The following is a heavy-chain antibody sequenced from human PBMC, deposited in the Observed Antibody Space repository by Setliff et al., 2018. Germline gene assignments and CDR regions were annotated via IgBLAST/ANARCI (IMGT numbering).Heavy chain of an antibody. CDR1: GFTFRDYY. V-gene: IGHV3-11*05. CDR2: VSVSGSYI. CDR3: ARDKDKDFDF. J-gene: IGHJ4*02. Sequence: GGPLRLSCAASGFTFRDYYMSWIRQAPGKGLEWVAYVSVSGSYIDYADSVKGRFSISRDNAKNSLYLQMSSLRVEDTAVYYCARDKDKDFDFWGQGTLVTVSS.